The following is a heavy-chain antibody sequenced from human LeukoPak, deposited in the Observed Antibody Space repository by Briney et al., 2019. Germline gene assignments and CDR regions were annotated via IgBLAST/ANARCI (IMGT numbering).Heavy chain of an antibody. Sequence: GGSLRLSCAASGFTFSGHWMSWVRQAPGKGLEWVANINQGGSESYFVDSVKGRFTISRDNAKNTMYLQMDSLRAEDTAVYYCTSLGGLDYWGQGTLVTVSS. D-gene: IGHD1-26*01. CDR3: TSLGGLDY. CDR1: GFTFSGHW. J-gene: IGHJ4*02. CDR2: INQGGSES. V-gene: IGHV3-7*02.